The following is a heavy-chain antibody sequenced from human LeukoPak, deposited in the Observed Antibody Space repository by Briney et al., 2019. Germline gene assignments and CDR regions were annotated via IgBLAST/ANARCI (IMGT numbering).Heavy chain of an antibody. CDR3: ARDHSSSCQLLDY. CDR2: ISAYNGDT. J-gene: IGHJ4*02. D-gene: IGHD6-13*01. Sequence: ASVKVSCKTSGYTFTTYGVTWVRQAPRQGLEWMGWISAYNGDTNYAQKLQGRITMTTDTSTSTANMELTSLRSDDTAVYYCARDHSSSCQLLDYWGQGTLVTISS. CDR1: GYTFTTYG. V-gene: IGHV1-18*01.